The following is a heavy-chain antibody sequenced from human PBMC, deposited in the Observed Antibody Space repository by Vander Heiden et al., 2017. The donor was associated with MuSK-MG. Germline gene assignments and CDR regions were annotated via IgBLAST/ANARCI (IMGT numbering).Heavy chain of an antibody. Sequence: QVQLQESGPGLVKPSQTLSLTCTVSGGSISSGGYYWSWIRQHPGKGLEWIGYIYYSGSTYYNPSLKSRVTISVDTSKNQFSLKLSSVTAADTAVYYCARSSSTMVRGVIDYWGQGTLVTVSS. CDR2: IYYSGST. CDR3: ARSSSTMVRGVIDY. J-gene: IGHJ4*02. V-gene: IGHV4-31*03. D-gene: IGHD3-10*01. CDR1: GGSISSGGYY.